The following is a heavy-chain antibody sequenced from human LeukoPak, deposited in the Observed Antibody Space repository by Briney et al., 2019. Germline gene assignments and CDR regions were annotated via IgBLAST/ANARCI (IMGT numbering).Heavy chain of an antibody. CDR3: ARDRRDGYKIWAPFDL. CDR2: IYYSGST. V-gene: IGHV4-59*01. J-gene: IGHJ2*01. CDR1: GGSISSYY. Sequence: SETLSLTCTVSGGSISSYYWSWIRQPPGKGLEWIGYIYYSGSTNYNPSLKSRVTISVDTSKNQFSLKLSSVTAADTAVYYCARDRRDGYKIWAPFDLWSRGTLVTVSS. D-gene: IGHD5-24*01.